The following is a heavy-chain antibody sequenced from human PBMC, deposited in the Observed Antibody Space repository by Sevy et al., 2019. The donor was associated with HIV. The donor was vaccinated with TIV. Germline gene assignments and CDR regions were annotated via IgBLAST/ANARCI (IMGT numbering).Heavy chain of an antibody. J-gene: IGHJ6*02. CDR2: IWNDGSEK. Sequence: GGSLRLSCAASGFTFNTYAMHWVRQPPGKGLEWVAVIWNDGSEKYYADSVEGRFTISRDNSKNMLYLQMNSLRAEDTAVYYCARGEVNYDSLIPIRTEVGYYYGMDVWGQGTTVTVSS. V-gene: IGHV3-33*01. CDR1: GFTFNTYA. CDR3: ARGEVNYDSLIPIRTEVGYYYGMDV. D-gene: IGHD3-3*01.